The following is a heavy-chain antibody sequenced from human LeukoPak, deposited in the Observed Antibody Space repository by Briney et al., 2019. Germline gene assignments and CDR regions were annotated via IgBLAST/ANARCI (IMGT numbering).Heavy chain of an antibody. V-gene: IGHV1-18*04. CDR1: GYTFTSYG. CDR2: ISAYNGNT. D-gene: IGHD2-2*01. CDR3: ARGQYQLLRRDPAKYYFDY. Sequence: ASVKVSCKASGYTFTSYGISWVRQAPGQGLEWMGWISAYNGNTNYAQKLQGRVSMTTDTSTSTAYMDLRSLRSDDTAVYYCARGQYQLLRRDPAKYYFDYWGQGPLVTVSS. J-gene: IGHJ4*02.